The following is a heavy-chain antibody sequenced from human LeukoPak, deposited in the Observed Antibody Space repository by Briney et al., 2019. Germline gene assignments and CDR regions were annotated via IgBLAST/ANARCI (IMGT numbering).Heavy chain of an antibody. CDR3: AKRPSDYGDYVTYFDY. J-gene: IGHJ4*02. CDR1: GFSFISYG. V-gene: IGHV3-30*18. Sequence: GGSLRLFCAASGFSFISYGMHWVRQAPGKGLEWVGVISDDGRNKKYADSVKGRFTISRDNSKDTLYLQMNSLRDEDTAVYYCAKRPSDYGDYVTYFDYWGQGTLVTVSS. D-gene: IGHD4-17*01. CDR2: ISDDGRNK.